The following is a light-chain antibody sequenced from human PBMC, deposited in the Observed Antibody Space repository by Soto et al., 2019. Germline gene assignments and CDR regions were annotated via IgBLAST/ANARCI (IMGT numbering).Light chain of an antibody. J-gene: IGKJ3*01. CDR3: QPANSFPPKFT. CDR1: QGISSW. CDR2: AAS. V-gene: IGKV1-12*01. Sequence: DIQMTQSPSSVSASVGDRVTITCRASQGISSWLAWYQQKPGKAPKLLIYAASNLQSVVPSRFSGSGSGTDFTLTVRSLQPEDFATLYCQPANSFPPKFTFGPGTKVDIK.